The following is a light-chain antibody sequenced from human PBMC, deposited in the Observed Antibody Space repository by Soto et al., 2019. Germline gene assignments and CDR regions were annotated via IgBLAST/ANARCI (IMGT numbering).Light chain of an antibody. CDR2: TNN. CDR1: GPNSGRNY. Sequence: QSWLNKPPPASGTPGKRVTSSCSGGGPNSGRNYVYWYQQLPGMAPTLLSHTNNQRPSGVPDRFSGSKSGTSASLAVSGLRSEDEADYYCASWDESLGGVFGGGTKVTVL. V-gene: IGLV1-47*02. CDR3: ASWDESLGGV. J-gene: IGLJ2*01.